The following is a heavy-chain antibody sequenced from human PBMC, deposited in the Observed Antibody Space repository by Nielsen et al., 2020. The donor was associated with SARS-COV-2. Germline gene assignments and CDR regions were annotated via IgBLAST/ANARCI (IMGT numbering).Heavy chain of an antibody. Sequence: GGSLRLSCTASGFTFSSYSMNWVRQAPGKGLEWVSHISSSGSKIYYADSVKGRFTISRDRAKNSPFLQMNSLRVEDTAVYYCTREVRGFVSGNYYDYMDVWGKGTRVTVSS. CDR3: TREVRGFVSGNYYDYMDV. D-gene: IGHD3-10*01. V-gene: IGHV3-48*01. CDR1: GFTFSSYS. J-gene: IGHJ6*03. CDR2: ISSSGSKI.